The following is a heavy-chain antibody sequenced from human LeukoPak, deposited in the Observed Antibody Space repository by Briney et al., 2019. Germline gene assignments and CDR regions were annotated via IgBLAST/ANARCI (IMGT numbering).Heavy chain of an antibody. CDR1: GYTFTGYY. D-gene: IGHD6-6*01. J-gene: IGHJ4*02. CDR2: INPNSGGT. CDR3: ARDGRRIAARPGGTTLDY. V-gene: IGHV1-2*02. Sequence: ASVKVSCKASGYTFTGYYMHWVRQAPGQGLEWMGWINPNSGGTNYAQKFQGRVTMTRDTSISTAYMELSRLRSDDTAVYYCARDGRRIAARPGGTTLDYWGQGTLVTVSS.